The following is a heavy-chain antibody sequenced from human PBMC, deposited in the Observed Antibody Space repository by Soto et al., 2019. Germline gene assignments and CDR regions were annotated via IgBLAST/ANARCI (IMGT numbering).Heavy chain of an antibody. J-gene: IGHJ6*02. CDR1: GGSISSYY. CDR3: ARVRCRSISCYGYYYDRMDV. V-gene: IGHV4-59*01. Sequence: SETLSLTCTVSGGSISSYYWTWVRQAPGKGLEWIGYIYNSGTTYYNPSLKSRVTISVDTSKNQFSLKLSSVTAADTAVYYCARVRCRSISCYGYYYDRMDVSAQGTTVPVSS. CDR2: IYNSGTT. D-gene: IGHD2-2*01.